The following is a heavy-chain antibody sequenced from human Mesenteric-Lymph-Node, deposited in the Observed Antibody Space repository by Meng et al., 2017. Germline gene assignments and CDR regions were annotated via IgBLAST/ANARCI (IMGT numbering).Heavy chain of an antibody. D-gene: IGHD3-10*01. J-gene: IGHJ3*02. CDR3: ARGKIDWFGELSNPDAFDI. CDR1: GGSISSGSYY. CDR2: IYTSGST. Sequence: SETLSLTCTVSGGSISSGSYYWSWIRQPAGKGLEWIGRIYTSGSTNYNPSLKSRVTISVDTSKNQFSLKLSSVTAADTDVYYCARGKIDWFGELSNPDAFDIWGQGTMVTVSS. V-gene: IGHV4-61*02.